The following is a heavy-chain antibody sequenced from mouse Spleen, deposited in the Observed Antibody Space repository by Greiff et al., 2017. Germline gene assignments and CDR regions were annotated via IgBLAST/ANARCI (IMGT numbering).Heavy chain of an antibody. Sequence: EVQLQESGPGMVKPSQSLSLTCTVTGYSITSGYDWHWIRHFPGNKLEWMGYISYSGSTNYNPSLKSRISITHDTSKNHFFLKLNSVTTEDTATYYCARVGGLEDYFDYWGQGTTLTVSS. CDR1: GYSITSGYD. CDR2: ISYSGST. J-gene: IGHJ2*01. V-gene: IGHV3-1*01. D-gene: IGHD2-4*01. CDR3: ARVGGLEDYFDY.